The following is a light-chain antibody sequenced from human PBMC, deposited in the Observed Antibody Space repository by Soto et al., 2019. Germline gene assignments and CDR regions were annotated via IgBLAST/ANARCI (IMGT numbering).Light chain of an antibody. Sequence: LTQPASVSGSPGQSITISCTGTSSDVGGYNYVSWYQQHPGKAPKLMIYDVSNRPSGVSNRFSGSKSGNTASLTISGLQAEDEADYYCSSYTSSGRYVFGTGTKVTVL. CDR3: SSYTSSGRYV. CDR2: DVS. V-gene: IGLV2-14*01. CDR1: SSDVGGYNY. J-gene: IGLJ1*01.